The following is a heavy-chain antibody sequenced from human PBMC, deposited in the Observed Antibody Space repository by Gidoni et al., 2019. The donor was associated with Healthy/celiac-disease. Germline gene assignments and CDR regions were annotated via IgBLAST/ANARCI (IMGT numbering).Heavy chain of an antibody. CDR3: TTDFGSLYYYGMDV. Sequence: EVQLVESGGGLVKPVGSLRLPCAASVFTFINAWRSWVRQGPGKGLEWVGRIKSKTDGGTTDYAAHVKGRFTISRDDSKNTLYLQMNSLKTEDTAVYYCTTDFGSLYYYGMDVWGQGTTVTVSS. J-gene: IGHJ6*02. CDR1: VFTFINAW. D-gene: IGHD3-3*01. CDR2: IKSKTDGGTT. V-gene: IGHV3-15*01.